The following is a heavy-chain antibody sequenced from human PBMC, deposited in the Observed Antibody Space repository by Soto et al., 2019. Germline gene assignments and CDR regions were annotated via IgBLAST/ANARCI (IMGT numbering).Heavy chain of an antibody. CDR3: ARITLDDPSPAAIYDYYYYYMDV. J-gene: IGHJ6*03. V-gene: IGHV1-18*01. Sequence: QVQLVQSGAEVKKPGASVKVSCKASGYTFTSYGISWVRQAPGQGLEWMGWISAYNGNTNYAQKLKGRDTMTSDTATSTAYMELRSLRSDDTAVYYCARITLDDPSPAAIYDYYYYYMDVWGKGTTVTGSS. CDR2: ISAYNGNT. CDR1: GYTFTSYG. D-gene: IGHD2-2*01.